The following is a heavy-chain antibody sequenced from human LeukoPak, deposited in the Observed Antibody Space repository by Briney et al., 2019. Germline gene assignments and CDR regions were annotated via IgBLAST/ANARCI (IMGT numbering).Heavy chain of an antibody. D-gene: IGHD1-7*01. Sequence: GGSLRLSCAASGFTFSSYGMHWVRQVPGKGLEWVAVIWYDGSSKYYADSVKGRFTISRDNSKNTLYLQMNSLRAEDTAVYYCARRGHNWNYVDYWGQGTLVTVSS. CDR3: ARRGHNWNYVDY. CDR2: IWYDGSSK. J-gene: IGHJ4*02. V-gene: IGHV3-33*01. CDR1: GFTFSSYG.